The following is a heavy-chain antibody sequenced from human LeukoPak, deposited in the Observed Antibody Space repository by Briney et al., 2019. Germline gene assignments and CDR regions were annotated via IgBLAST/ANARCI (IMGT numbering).Heavy chain of an antibody. CDR2: IIPFFGTA. Sequence: SVKVSCKASGGTFSSYAISWVRQAPGQGREWMGRIIPFFGTANSAQKFQGRVTITTDESTSTAYVELSSLRSEDTAVYYCARVSGGNSVGYFDYWGQGTLVTVSS. D-gene: IGHD4-23*01. V-gene: IGHV1-69*05. CDR3: ARVSGGNSVGYFDY. CDR1: GGTFSSYA. J-gene: IGHJ4*02.